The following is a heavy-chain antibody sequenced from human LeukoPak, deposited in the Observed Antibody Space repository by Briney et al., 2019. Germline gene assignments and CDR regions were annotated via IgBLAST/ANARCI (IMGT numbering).Heavy chain of an antibody. D-gene: IGHD6-6*01. CDR3: ARHPSIEYSSSSYIDY. CDR2: IIPIFGTA. Sequence: SVKVSCKASGGTFSSYAISWVRQAPGQGLEWMGGIIPIFGTANYAQKFQGRVTITADESTSTAYMELSSLRSEDTAVYYCARHPSIEYSSSSYIDYWGQGTLVTVSS. V-gene: IGHV1-69*13. CDR1: GGTFSSYA. J-gene: IGHJ4*02.